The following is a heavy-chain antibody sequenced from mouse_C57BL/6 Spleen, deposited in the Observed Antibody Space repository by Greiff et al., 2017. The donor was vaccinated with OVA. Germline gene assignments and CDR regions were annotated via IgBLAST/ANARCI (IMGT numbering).Heavy chain of an antibody. J-gene: IGHJ2*01. CDR1: GYTFTSYW. CDR3: ARNYGSVDY. CDR2: IDPSDSYT. Sequence: QVQLQQPGAELVMPGASVKLSCKASGYTFTSYWMHWVKQRPGQGLEWIGEIDPSDSYTNYNQKFKGKSTLTVDKSSSTAYMQLSSLTSEDSAVYFCARNYGSVDYWGQGTTLTVSS. V-gene: IGHV1-69*01. D-gene: IGHD1-1*01.